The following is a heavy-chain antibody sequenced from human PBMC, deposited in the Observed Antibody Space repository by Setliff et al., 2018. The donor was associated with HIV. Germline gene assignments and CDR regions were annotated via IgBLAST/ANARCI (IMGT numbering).Heavy chain of an antibody. V-gene: IGHV4-59*08. CDR2: IYYSGNT. D-gene: IGHD3-22*01. Sequence: PSETLSLTCSVSGASIRGHYWSWIQQSPGKGLEWIGNIYYSGNTNHNPSFKSRVTISVDTSKNQFSLRVNSVTAADTAVYYCARSLVPSGYYYGRHAFDIWGQGTKVTVSS. J-gene: IGHJ3*02. CDR1: GASIRGHY. CDR3: ARSLVPSGYYYGRHAFDI.